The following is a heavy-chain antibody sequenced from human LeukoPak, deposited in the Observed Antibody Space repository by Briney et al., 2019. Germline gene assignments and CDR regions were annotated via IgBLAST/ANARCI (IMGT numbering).Heavy chain of an antibody. V-gene: IGHV3-21*04. J-gene: IGHJ4*02. Sequence: PGGSLRLSCAASGFTFSSYSMNWVRQAPGKGLEWVSSISSSSSYIYYADSVKGRFTISRDNAKNSLYLQMNSLRAEDTAVYYCAGGGITMVRGVIIAPGWGQGTLVTVSS. CDR3: AGGGITMVRGVIIAPG. CDR1: GFTFSSYS. CDR2: ISSSSSYI. D-gene: IGHD3-10*01.